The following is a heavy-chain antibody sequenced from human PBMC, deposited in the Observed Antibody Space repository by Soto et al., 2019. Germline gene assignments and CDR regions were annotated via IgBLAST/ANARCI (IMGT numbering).Heavy chain of an antibody. J-gene: IGHJ6*02. CDR1: GGSISSSSYY. CDR3: ARLSSGWYWDYYYGMDV. CDR2: IYYSGST. Sequence: SETLSLTCNVSGGSISSSSYYWGWIRQPPGKGLEWIASIYYSGSTYYNPSLKSRVTISVDTSKNQFSLKLSSVTAADTAVYYCARLSSGWYWDYYYGMDVWGQGTTVTVSS. V-gene: IGHV4-39*01. D-gene: IGHD6-19*01.